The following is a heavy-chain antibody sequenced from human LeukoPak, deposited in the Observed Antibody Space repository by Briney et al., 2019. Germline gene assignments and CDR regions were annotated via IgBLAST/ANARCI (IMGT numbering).Heavy chain of an antibody. V-gene: IGHV4-39*01. CDR3: ARPLPRRYSSSWMDAFDI. D-gene: IGHD6-13*01. CDR1: GGSISSSSYY. CDR2: IYYSGST. Sequence: SETLSLTCTVSGGSISSSSYYWGWIRQPPGKGLEWIGSIYYSGSTYYNPSLKSRVTISVDTSKNQFSLKLSSVTAADTAVYYCARPLPRRYSSSWMDAFDIWGQGTMVTVSS. J-gene: IGHJ3*02.